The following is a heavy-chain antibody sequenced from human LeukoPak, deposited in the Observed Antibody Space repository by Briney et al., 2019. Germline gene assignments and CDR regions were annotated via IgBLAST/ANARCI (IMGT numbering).Heavy chain of an antibody. CDR1: DFTINKYW. V-gene: IGHV3-74*01. CDR2: INTDGTVT. J-gene: IGHJ4*02. D-gene: IGHD6-19*01. Sequence: SWSSSDFTINKYWMLWVRQAPGKGLDSVSRINTDGTVTTYADSVKGRFTVSRDNADNTMFLQMNSVRDEDTAVYYCATKQWLAPPPDSWGQGTPVTVSS. CDR3: ATKQWLAPPPDS.